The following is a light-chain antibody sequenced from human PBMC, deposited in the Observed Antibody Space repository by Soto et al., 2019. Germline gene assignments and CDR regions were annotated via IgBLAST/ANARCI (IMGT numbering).Light chain of an antibody. J-gene: IGKJ1*01. CDR2: GAS. CDR3: LQDINYPWT. Sequence: IQMTQSPSSLSASVGDRVTITCRASRTISSYLNWYQQKPGKAPNLLIYGASNLQSGVPPRFSGSGSGTDFTLAISSLQPEDSATYYCLQDINYPWTFGQGTKVDIK. V-gene: IGKV1-6*01. CDR1: RTISSY.